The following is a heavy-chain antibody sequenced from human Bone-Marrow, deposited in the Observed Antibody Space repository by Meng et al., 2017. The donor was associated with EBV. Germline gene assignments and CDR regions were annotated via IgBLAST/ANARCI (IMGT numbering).Heavy chain of an antibody. CDR2: ISHSGST. V-gene: IGHV4-30-2*06. CDR1: GGSISSGGYS. CDR3: AGGGYSGYDEYYFDY. Sequence: RPLPESGSGLLKPAPTLSLTCAVSGGSISSGGYSWIWIRQSPGKGLEWIGYISHSGSTYDNPSLKSRVTISVDRSKNQFSLKLSSVTAAETAVYYCAGGGYSGYDEYYFDYWGQGTLVTVSS. D-gene: IGHD5-12*01. J-gene: IGHJ4*02.